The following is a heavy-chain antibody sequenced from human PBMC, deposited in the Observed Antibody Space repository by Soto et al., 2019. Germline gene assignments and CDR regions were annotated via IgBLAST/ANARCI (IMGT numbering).Heavy chain of an antibody. CDR1: GFTFSSYS. Sequence: GGSLRLSCAASGFTFSSYSMNWVRQAPGKGLEWVSSISSSSSYIYYADSVKGRFTISRDNAKNSLYLQMNSLRAEDTAVYYCARGVPQYGMDVWGQGTTVTVSS. CDR2: ISSSSSYI. J-gene: IGHJ6*02. V-gene: IGHV3-21*01. CDR3: ARGVPQYGMDV.